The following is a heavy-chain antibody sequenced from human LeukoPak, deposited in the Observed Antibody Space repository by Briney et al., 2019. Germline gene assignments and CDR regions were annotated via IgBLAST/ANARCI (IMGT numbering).Heavy chain of an antibody. V-gene: IGHV3-20*04. D-gene: IGHD3-3*01. J-gene: IGHJ4*02. CDR2: INWNGGRI. CDR3: ARDLFWSGYSRKTFDY. Sequence: GGSLRLSWAASGFTFDEYDMSWVRQAPGKGREWVSNINWNGGRIGYADSVKGRFTISRDNSKNTLYLQMNSVRAEDTAVYYCARDLFWSGYSRKTFDYWGQGTLVTVSS. CDR1: GFTFDEYD.